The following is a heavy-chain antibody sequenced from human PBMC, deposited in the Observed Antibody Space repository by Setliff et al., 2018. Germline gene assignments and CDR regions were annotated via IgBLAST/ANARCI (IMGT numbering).Heavy chain of an antibody. D-gene: IGHD3-22*01. CDR3: ARGGDYYCLDY. CDR2: MNPNSGST. Sequence: ASVKVSCKTSGYDFNGHDINWVRQATGQGLEWIGWMNPNSGSTGFAQKFQGRVTLTRDITIYTAYMELSGLTSEDAAVYYCARGGDYYCLDYWGLGTLVTV. CDR1: GYDFNGHD. V-gene: IGHV1-8*01. J-gene: IGHJ4*02.